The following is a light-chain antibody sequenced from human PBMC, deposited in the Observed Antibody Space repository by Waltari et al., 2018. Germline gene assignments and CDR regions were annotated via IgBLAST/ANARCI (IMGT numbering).Light chain of an antibody. CDR3: QHYSSYSS. CDR2: HTS. Sequence: DIQMTQSPSTLSASVGDRVTIPCRASHSISIWLAWYQQKPGRAPKLLIYHTSILESGVPARFSGRASGTEFTLTISSLQPDDFATYYCQHYSSYSSFGQGTKLEI. CDR1: HSISIW. V-gene: IGKV1-5*03. J-gene: IGKJ2*03.